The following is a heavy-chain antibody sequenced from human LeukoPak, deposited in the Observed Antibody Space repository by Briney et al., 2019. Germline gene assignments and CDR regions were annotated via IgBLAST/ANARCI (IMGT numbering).Heavy chain of an antibody. J-gene: IGHJ3*02. V-gene: IGHV1-69*04. CDR2: IIPILGIA. D-gene: IGHD4-17*01. Sequence: ASVKVSCKASGRTFSNYAISWVRQAPGQGLEWMGRIIPILGIANYARKFQGRVTITADKSTSTAYMELSSLRSEDTAVYYCARDPDVAVTYDAFDISGQGTMVTVSS. CDR3: ARDPDVAVTYDAFDI. CDR1: GRTFSNYA.